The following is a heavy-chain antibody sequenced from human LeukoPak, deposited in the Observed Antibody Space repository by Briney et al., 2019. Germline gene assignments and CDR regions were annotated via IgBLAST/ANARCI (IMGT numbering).Heavy chain of an antibody. CDR3: ASTGADTYYDFWSSYYTNGKDAFDI. D-gene: IGHD3-3*01. Sequence: SETLSLTCTVSGGSISSYYWSWIRQPPGKGLEWIGYIYYSGSTNYNPSLKSRVTISVDTSKNQFSLKLSSVTAADTAVYYCASTGADTYYDFWSSYYTNGKDAFDIWGQGTMVTVSS. CDR2: IYYSGST. CDR1: GGSISSYY. V-gene: IGHV4-59*01. J-gene: IGHJ3*02.